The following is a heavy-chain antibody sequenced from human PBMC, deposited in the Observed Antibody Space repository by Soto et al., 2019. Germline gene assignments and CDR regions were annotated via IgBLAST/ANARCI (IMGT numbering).Heavy chain of an antibody. CDR2: ISYDGTYT. Sequence: QVQLVESGGGVVQPGRSLRLSCAASAFTFRSYAMHWVRQAPGKGLEWVAVISYDGTYTYYADSVKGRFTISRDNSKNTLYLQMRSLRPEDTAVYYCARDAIYDGSGYYGADFDYWGQGSLVTVSS. J-gene: IGHJ4*02. V-gene: IGHV3-30-3*01. CDR3: ARDAIYDGSGYYGADFDY. D-gene: IGHD3-22*01. CDR1: AFTFRSYA.